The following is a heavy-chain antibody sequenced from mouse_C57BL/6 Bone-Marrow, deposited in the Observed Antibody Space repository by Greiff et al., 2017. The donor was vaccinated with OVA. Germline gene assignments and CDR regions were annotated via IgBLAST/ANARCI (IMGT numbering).Heavy chain of an antibody. V-gene: IGHV1-64*01. CDR1: GYTFTSYW. D-gene: IGHD2-3*01. CDR2: IHPNSGST. J-gene: IGHJ2*01. Sequence: QVQLQQPGAELVKPGASVKSSCKASGYTFTSYWMHWVKQRPGQGLEWIGMIHPNSGSTNYNEKFKSKATLTVDKSSSTAYMQLSSLTSEDSAVYYCARDYDGYYAYFDYWGQGTTLTVSS. CDR3: ARDYDGYYAYFDY.